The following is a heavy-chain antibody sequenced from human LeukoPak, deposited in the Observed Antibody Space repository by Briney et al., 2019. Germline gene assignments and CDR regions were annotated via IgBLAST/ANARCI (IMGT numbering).Heavy chain of an antibody. D-gene: IGHD1-26*01. V-gene: IGHV4-59*01. J-gene: IGHJ3*02. CDR2: IYYSGRT. CDR1: GGSISSYY. CDR3: ARGLQWELLGAFDI. Sequence: SETLSLTCTVSGGSISSYYWSWIRQPPGKGLEWIGYIYYSGRTNHNPSLKSRVTISVDTSKNQFSLKLRSVTAADTAVYYCARGLQWELLGAFDIWGQGTMVTVSS.